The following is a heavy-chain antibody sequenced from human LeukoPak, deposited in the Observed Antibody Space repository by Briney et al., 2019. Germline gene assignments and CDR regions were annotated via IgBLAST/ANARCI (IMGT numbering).Heavy chain of an antibody. J-gene: IGHJ4*02. Sequence: AGGSLRLPCAASGFTFSSYWMNWVRQAPGKGLEWVANIKQDGSERYYVDSVKGRFTTSRDNAKNSLYLQMNSLRAEDTAVYYCARVASSGYYYFSDYWGQGTQVTVSS. CDR1: GFTFSSYW. CDR3: ARVASSGYYYFSDY. D-gene: IGHD3-22*01. V-gene: IGHV3-7*01. CDR2: IKQDGSER.